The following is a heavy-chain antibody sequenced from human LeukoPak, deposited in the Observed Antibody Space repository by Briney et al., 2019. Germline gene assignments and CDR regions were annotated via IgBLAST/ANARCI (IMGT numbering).Heavy chain of an antibody. V-gene: IGHV3-23*01. Sequence: GGTLRLSCAASGFTFSSYVMSWVRQAPGKGLEWVSGISGSGGRTYYADPVKGRFIFFRANTNNKLYLQMNSLGAEDTTLYYCASRGGYCSGGSCPGAFDLWGQGTMVTVSS. J-gene: IGHJ3*01. CDR2: ISGSGGRT. CDR3: ASRGGYCSGGSCPGAFDL. D-gene: IGHD2-15*01. CDR1: GFTFSSYV.